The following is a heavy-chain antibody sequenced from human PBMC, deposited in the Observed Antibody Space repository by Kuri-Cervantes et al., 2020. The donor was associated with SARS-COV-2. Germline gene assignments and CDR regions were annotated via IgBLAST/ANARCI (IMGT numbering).Heavy chain of an antibody. D-gene: IGHD3/OR15-3a*01. J-gene: IGHJ4*01. CDR1: GASITHHY. V-gene: IGHV4-59*11. CDR2: VHNSGST. Sequence: LRLSGTVSGASITHHYWSWMRQPPGKGLEWIGYVHNSGSTSFSPSLRSRVTMSMDTSMSQFSLKLYSVTAADTAIYYCAGASFGLVGACDYWGHGTLVTVSS. CDR3: AGASFGLVGACDY.